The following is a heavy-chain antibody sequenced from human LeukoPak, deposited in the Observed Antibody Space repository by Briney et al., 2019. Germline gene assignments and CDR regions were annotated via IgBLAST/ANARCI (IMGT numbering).Heavy chain of an antibody. Sequence: SETLSLTCTVSGGSISSGSYFWNWIRQPPGKGLEWIGYIYYSGSTNYNPSLKSRVTISVDTSKNQFSLKLSSMTAADTAVYYCARDCTTGVCYRSNDIWGQGTLVTVSS. D-gene: IGHD2-8*01. CDR1: GGSISSGSYF. CDR2: IYYSGST. J-gene: IGHJ4*02. V-gene: IGHV4-61*01. CDR3: ARDCTTGVCYRSNDI.